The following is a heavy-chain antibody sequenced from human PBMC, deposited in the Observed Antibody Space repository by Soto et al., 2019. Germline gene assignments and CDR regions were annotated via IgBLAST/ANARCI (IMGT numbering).Heavy chain of an antibody. CDR3: ARNQRLLSQIFDY. J-gene: IGHJ4*02. CDR1: GGTFSSYG. D-gene: IGHD4-17*01. V-gene: IGHV1-18*01. CDR2: IIPFYGKA. Sequence: ASVKVSCKASGGTFSSYGISWVRQAPGQRLEWTGGIIPFYGKANYAQKLQGRVTMTTDTSTSTAYMELRSLRSDDTAVYYCARNQRLLSQIFDYWGQGTLVTVSS.